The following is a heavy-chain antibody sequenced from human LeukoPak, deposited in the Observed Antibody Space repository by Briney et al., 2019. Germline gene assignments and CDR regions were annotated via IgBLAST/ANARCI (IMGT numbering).Heavy chain of an antibody. J-gene: IGHJ4*02. CDR2: IYYSGTT. V-gene: IGHV4-39*01. CDR1: GDSITRTSYY. CDR3: ARGGDGYKD. D-gene: IGHD5-24*01. Sequence: ETLSLTCTVSGDSITRTSYYWVWIRQPPGKGLEWIGTIYYSGTTNYNPSLKSRVTISVDTSKNQFSLRLSSVTAADTAVYYCARGGDGYKDWGQGTLVTVSS.